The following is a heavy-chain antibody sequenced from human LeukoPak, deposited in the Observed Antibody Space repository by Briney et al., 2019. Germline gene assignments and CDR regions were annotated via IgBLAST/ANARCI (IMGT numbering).Heavy chain of an antibody. CDR3: ATSYIVPAAIDYYMDV. CDR1: GGTFSSYA. D-gene: IGHD2-2*01. Sequence: GASVKVSCKASGGTFSSYAISWVRQAPGQGLEWMGGIIPIFGTANYAQKFQGRVTITADESTSAAYMELSSLRSEDTAVYYCATSYIVPAAIDYYMDVWGTGTTVTVSS. V-gene: IGHV1-69*13. J-gene: IGHJ6*03. CDR2: IIPIFGTA.